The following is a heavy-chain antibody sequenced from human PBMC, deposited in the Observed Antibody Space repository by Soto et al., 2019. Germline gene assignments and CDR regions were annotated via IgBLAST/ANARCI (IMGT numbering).Heavy chain of an antibody. J-gene: IGHJ4*02. Sequence: GGSLRLSCAASGFTFDDYAMHWVRQAPGKGLEWVSGISWNSGSIGYADSVKGRFTISRDNAKNSLYLQMNSLRAEDTALYYCAKESPAGFFPPGGYYFDYRGQGTLVTVSS. CDR1: GFTFDDYA. D-gene: IGHD6-19*01. V-gene: IGHV3-9*01. CDR2: ISWNSGSI. CDR3: AKESPAGFFPPGGYYFDY.